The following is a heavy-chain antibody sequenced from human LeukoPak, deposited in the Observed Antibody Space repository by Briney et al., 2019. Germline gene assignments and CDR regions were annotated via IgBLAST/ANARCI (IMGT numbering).Heavy chain of an antibody. CDR1: GYTFTSYG. V-gene: IGHV1-18*01. Sequence: ASVKVSCKASGYTFTSYGISWVRQAPGQGLEWVGWISAYNGNTNYAQKFQGRVTMTRNPSISTAYMELSSLRSDDTAVYYCARAIAYDYVWGRHRPLHHWGQGTLVTVPS. CDR3: ARAIAYDYVWGRHRPLHH. J-gene: IGHJ5*02. CDR2: ISAYNGNT. D-gene: IGHD3-16*01.